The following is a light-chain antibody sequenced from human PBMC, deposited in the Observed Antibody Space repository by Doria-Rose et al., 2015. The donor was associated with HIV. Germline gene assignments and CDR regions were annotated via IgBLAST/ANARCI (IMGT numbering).Light chain of an antibody. CDR1: QRVKSSY. V-gene: IGKV3-20*01. CDR3: QQYGTSRGT. CDR2: DAS. Sequence: TQSPGTLSLSPGERATLSCRASQRVKSSYLAWYQQKPGQAPRLLIYDASTRATGIPDRFSGSGSVTDFTLTISRLEPEDVAVHYCQQYGTSRGTFGQGTRLEIK. J-gene: IGKJ5*01.